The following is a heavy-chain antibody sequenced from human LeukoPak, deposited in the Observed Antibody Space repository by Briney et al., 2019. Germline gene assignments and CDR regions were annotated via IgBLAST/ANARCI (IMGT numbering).Heavy chain of an antibody. J-gene: IGHJ6*02. CDR1: GFTFSSHA. CDR3: AKAPSTSCYSGMDV. D-gene: IGHD2-2*02. V-gene: IGHV3-23*01. CDR2: ISSSGDST. Sequence: GGSLRLSCAASGFTFSSHAMSWGRQAPGKGPEWDSVISSSGDSTYYGGSVKGRFSTSRDNSKNTLYLQMNSLRADDTAVYYCAKAPSTSCYSGMDVWGQGTKVTVSS.